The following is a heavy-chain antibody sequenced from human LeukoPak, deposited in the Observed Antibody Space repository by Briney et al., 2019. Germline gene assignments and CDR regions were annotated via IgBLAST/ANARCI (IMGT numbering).Heavy chain of an antibody. D-gene: IGHD2-2*01. V-gene: IGHV3-21*01. CDR2: ISSSSSYI. CDR1: GFTFSSYS. Sequence: GGSLRLSCAASGFTFSSYSMNWVRQDPGKGLEWVSSISSSSSYIYYADSVKGRFTISRDNAKNSLYLQMNSLRAEDTAVYYCARREVVPAAFNYYYYYGMDVWGKGTTVTVSS. CDR3: ARREVVPAAFNYYYYYGMDV. J-gene: IGHJ6*04.